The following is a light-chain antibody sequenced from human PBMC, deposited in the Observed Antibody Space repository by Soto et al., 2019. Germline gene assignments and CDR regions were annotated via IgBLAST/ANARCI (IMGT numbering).Light chain of an antibody. V-gene: IGLV2-14*01. J-gene: IGLJ1*01. CDR1: SSDVGGYNF. CDR3: SSPTSSTTLV. Sequence: QSALTQPASVSGSPGQSITISCTGTSSDVGGYNFVSWYQHHPGKAPKLMIYEVINRPSGVSTRFSGFKSGNTASLTISGLQAEDEADYYCSSPTSSTTLVFGTGTKVTVL. CDR2: EVI.